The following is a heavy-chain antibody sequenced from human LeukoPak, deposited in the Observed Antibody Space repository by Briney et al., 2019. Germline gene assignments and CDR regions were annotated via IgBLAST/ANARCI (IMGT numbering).Heavy chain of an antibody. J-gene: IGHJ4*02. CDR3: AKDAHSSSWRRFDY. CDR2: ISGSGGST. D-gene: IGHD6-13*01. V-gene: IGHV3-23*01. Sequence: PGGSLRLSCAASGFNLSSYVMTWVRQAPGKGLEWVSAISGSGGSTYYADSVKGRFTISRDNSKNTLYLQMDSLRAEDTAVYYCAKDAHSSSWRRFDYWGQGTLVTVSS. CDR1: GFNLSSYV.